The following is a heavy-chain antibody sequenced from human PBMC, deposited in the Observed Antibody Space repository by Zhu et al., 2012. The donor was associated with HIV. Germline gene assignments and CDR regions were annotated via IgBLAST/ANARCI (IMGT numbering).Heavy chain of an antibody. CDR1: GGSFSGYY. D-gene: IGHD3-16*02. CDR2: INHSGST. CDR3: ARHYSVRLGELSLSVAQGGRYFDY. Sequence: QVQLQQWGAGLLKPSETLSLTCAVYGGSFSGYYWSWIRQPPGKGLEWIGEINHSGSTNYNPSLKSRVTISVDTSKNQFSLKLSSVTAADTAVYYCARHYSVRLGELSLSVAQGGRYFDYWGQGTLGHRLL. J-gene: IGHJ4*02. V-gene: IGHV4-34*01.